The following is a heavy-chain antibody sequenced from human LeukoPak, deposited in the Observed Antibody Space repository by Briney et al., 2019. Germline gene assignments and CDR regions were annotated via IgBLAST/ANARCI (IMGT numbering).Heavy chain of an antibody. V-gene: IGHV3-9*01. J-gene: IGHJ3*02. CDR2: ISWNSGSI. CDR1: GFTFDDYA. D-gene: IGHD6-13*01. Sequence: PGGSLRLSCAASGFTFDDYAMHWVRQAPGKGLEWVSGISWNSGSIGYADSVKGRFTISRDNAKNSLYLQMNSLRAEDTALYYCAKDRTSSSWLDAFDIWGQGAMVTVSS. CDR3: AKDRTSSSWLDAFDI.